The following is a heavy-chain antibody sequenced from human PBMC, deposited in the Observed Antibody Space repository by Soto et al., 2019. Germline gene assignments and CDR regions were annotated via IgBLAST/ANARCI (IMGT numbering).Heavy chain of an antibody. V-gene: IGHV1-69*08. Sequence: QVQLVQSGAEVKKPGSSVKVSCKASGGTFSSYTISWVRQAPGQGLEWMGRIITILGIANYAQKFQGRGTITADKAKSKTYMELRRMRSEDTAVYYCARDQSIVVVVADDWYFDLWGRGTLVTVSS. CDR2: IITILGIA. D-gene: IGHD2-15*01. J-gene: IGHJ2*01. CDR3: ARDQSIVVVVADDWYFDL. CDR1: GGTFSSYT.